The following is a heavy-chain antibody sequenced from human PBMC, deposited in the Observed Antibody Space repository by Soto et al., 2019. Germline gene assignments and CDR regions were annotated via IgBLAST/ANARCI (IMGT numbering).Heavy chain of an antibody. D-gene: IGHD2-8*02. CDR1: GGSFSGYY. CDR3: ARDKITGLFDY. Sequence: QVQLQQWGAGLLKPSETLSLTCAVYGGSFSGYYWTWIRQPPGTGLEWIGEINHSGSTNYNPSLKXXATISVDTSKNQFSLTLTSVTAADTAVYYCARDKITGLFDYWGQGTLVTVSS. V-gene: IGHV4-34*01. CDR2: INHSGST. J-gene: IGHJ4*02.